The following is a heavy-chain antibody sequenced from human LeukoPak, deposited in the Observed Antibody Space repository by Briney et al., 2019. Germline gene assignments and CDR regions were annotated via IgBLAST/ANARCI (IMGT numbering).Heavy chain of an antibody. J-gene: IGHJ3*02. CDR1: GFTFSSYA. V-gene: IGHV3-30*02. CDR3: AKALDTSGYYPADAFDI. D-gene: IGHD3-22*01. Sequence: GGSLRLSXATSGFTFSSYAMHWVRQAPGKGLEWVAFIRYDGSNKYYADSVKGRFTISRDNSKNTLYLQMNSLRAEDTAVYYCAKALDTSGYYPADAFDIWGQGTMVTVSS. CDR2: IRYDGSNK.